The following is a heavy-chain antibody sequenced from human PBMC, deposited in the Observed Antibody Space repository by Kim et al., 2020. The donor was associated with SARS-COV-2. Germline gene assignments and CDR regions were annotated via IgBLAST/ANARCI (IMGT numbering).Heavy chain of an antibody. CDR3: ARVRRSSIVVGDAFDI. Sequence: GGSLRLSCAASGFTFSSYWMHWVRQAPGKGLVWVSRINSDGSSTSYADSVKGRFTISRDNAKNTLYLQMNSLRAEDTAVYYCARVRRSSIVVGDAFDIWGQGTMVTVSS. J-gene: IGHJ3*02. V-gene: IGHV3-74*01. CDR1: GFTFSSYW. D-gene: IGHD3-22*01. CDR2: INSDGSST.